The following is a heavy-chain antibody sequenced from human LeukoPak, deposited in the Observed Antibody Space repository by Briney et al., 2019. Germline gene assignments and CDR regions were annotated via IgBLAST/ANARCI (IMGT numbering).Heavy chain of an antibody. D-gene: IGHD6-19*01. V-gene: IGHV3-74*01. CDR1: GFTFSSYW. CDR2: ISSDGGGT. J-gene: IGHJ4*02. CDR3: AKDLLARYSSGTDY. Sequence: GGSLRLSCAASGFTFSSYWMHWVRQAPGKGLVWVSRISSDGGGTSYADSVKGRFTISRDNSKNTLYLQMNSLRAGDTAVYYCAKDLLARYSSGTDYWGQGTLVTVSS.